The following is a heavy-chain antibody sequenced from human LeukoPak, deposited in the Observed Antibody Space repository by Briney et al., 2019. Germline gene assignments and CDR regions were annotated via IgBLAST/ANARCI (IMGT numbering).Heavy chain of an antibody. V-gene: IGHV4-59*12. J-gene: IGHJ4*02. CDR2: IYYSGST. CDR3: ARGSYGQARSPYYFDY. CDR1: GGSFSGYY. D-gene: IGHD5-18*01. Sequence: SETLSLTCAVYGGSFSGYYWSWIRQPPGKGLEWIGYIYYSGSTYYNPSLKSRVTISVDTSKNQFSLKLSSVTAADTAVYYCARGSYGQARSPYYFDYWGQGTLVTVSS.